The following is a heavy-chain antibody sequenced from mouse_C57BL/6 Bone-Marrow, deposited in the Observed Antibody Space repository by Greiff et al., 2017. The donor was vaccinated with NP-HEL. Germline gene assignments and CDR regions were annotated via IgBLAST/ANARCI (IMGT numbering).Heavy chain of an antibody. CDR1: GFTFSSYG. CDR3: ARLGGGRDPHYYAMDY. D-gene: IGHD1-1*01. Sequence: EVQVVESGGDLVKPGGSLKLSCAASGFTFSSYGMSWVRQTPDKRLEWVATISSGGSYTYYPDSVKGRFTISRDNAKNTLYLQMSSLKSEDTAMYYCARLGGGRDPHYYAMDYWGQGTSVTVSS. J-gene: IGHJ4*01. V-gene: IGHV5-6*01. CDR2: ISSGGSYT.